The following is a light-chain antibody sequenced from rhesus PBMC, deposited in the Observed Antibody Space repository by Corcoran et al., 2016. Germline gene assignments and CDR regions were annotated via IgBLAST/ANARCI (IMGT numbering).Light chain of an antibody. J-gene: IGKJ1*01. Sequence: EIVMTQSPATLSLSPGERATLSCRASQSVSSYVAWYQQKPEQAPRLLIYGATRRATGIPDRFSGSGSGTEFTLIISSLEPEEVGVYYCQQYNNWKTFGQGTKVEIK. V-gene: IGKV3S9*01. CDR2: GAT. CDR3: QQYNNWKT. CDR1: QSVSSY.